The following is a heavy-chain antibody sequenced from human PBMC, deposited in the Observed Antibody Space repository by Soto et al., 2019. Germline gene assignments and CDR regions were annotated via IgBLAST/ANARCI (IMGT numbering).Heavy chain of an antibody. CDR1: GYTFTSYG. D-gene: IGHD3-16*01. CDR2: ISAYNGNT. CDR3: ARMGDVPYYYYGMDV. V-gene: IGHV1-18*01. J-gene: IGHJ6*02. Sequence: ASVKVSCKASGYTFTSYGISWVRQAPGQGLEWMGWISAYNGNTNYAQRLQGRVTMTTDTSTSTAYMELRSLRSDDTAVYYCARMGDVPYYYYGMDVWGQGTTVTVSS.